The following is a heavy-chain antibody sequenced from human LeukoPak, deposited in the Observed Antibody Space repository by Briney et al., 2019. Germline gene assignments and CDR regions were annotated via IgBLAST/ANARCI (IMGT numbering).Heavy chain of an antibody. D-gene: IGHD6-13*01. J-gene: IGHJ4*02. CDR3: AREGATAGSGYYFDY. V-gene: IGHV3-11*04. CDR1: GFTFSDYY. CDR2: ISSSGSTI. Sequence: GGSLRLSCAASGFTFSDYYMSWIRQAPGKGLEWVSYISSSGSTIYYADSVKGRFTISRDNTKKSLYLQMNSLRAEDTAVYYCAREGATAGSGYYFDYWGQGSLVTVSS.